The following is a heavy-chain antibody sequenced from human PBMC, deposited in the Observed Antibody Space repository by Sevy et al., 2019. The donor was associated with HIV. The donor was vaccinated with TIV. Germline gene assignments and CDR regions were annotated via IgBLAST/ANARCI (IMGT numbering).Heavy chain of an antibody. V-gene: IGHV4-38-2*01. J-gene: IGHJ4*02. CDR3: ARHSHGSGTYYVPFDY. Sequence: SETLSLTCAISGYSITSGYYWGWIRQPPGKGLEWIGSIYQSGSTHYNQSLKSRVTMSVDTSKNKFSLKLSSVTAADTAVYYCARHSHGSGTYYVPFDYWGQGTLVTVSS. CDR2: IYQSGST. D-gene: IGHD3-10*01. CDR1: GYSITSGYY.